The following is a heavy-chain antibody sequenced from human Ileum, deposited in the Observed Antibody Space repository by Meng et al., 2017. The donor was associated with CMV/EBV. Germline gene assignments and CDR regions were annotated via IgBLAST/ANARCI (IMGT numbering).Heavy chain of an antibody. CDR3: AKDRGNWDAFGI. D-gene: IGHD1-20*01. CDR2: IRYDGSNK. CDR1: GFTFSSYG. J-gene: IGHJ3*02. V-gene: IGHV3-30*02. Sequence: GESLKISCAASGFTFSSYGMHWVRQAPGKGLDWVAFIRYDGSNKYYADSVKGRFTISRDDSKNTLYLQMNSLGAEDTAVYYCAKDRGNWDAFGIWGQGTMVTVSS.